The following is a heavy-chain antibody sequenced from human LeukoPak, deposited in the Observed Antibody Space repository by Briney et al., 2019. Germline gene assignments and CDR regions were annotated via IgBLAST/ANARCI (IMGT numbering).Heavy chain of an antibody. CDR3: ARERGWPQGNYFDY. CDR2: ISYDGSNK. CDR1: GGTFSSYA. D-gene: IGHD6-19*01. V-gene: IGHV3-30-3*01. Sequence: SCKASGGTFSSYAMHWVRQAPGKGLEWVAVISYDGSNKYYADSVKGRFTISRDNSKNTLYLQMNSLRAEDTAVYYCARERGWPQGNYFDYWGQGTLVTVSS. J-gene: IGHJ4*02.